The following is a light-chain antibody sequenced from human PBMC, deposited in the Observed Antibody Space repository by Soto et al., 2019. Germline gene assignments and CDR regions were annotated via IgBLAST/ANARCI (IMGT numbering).Light chain of an antibody. CDR2: EAT. V-gene: IGLV2-23*01. CDR1: SSDVGTYDL. J-gene: IGLJ3*02. Sequence: QSALTQPASVSGSPGQSITISCTGTSSDVGTYDLVSWYQHHPGAAPKLIIYEATRRPSGISNRFSGSKSGNTASLTISGLQAEDEADDYCCSFAGSNSWVFGGGTQLTVL. CDR3: CSFAGSNSWV.